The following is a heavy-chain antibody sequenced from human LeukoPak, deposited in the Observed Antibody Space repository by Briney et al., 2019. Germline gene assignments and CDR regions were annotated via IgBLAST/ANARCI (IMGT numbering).Heavy chain of an antibody. J-gene: IGHJ4*02. D-gene: IGHD1-26*01. CDR3: TPHRDGSYPFDY. V-gene: IGHV3-48*02. CDR1: GFTLSSYA. CDR2: ISSSSSTI. Sequence: PGGSLRLSCAASGFTLSSYAMTWVRQAPGKGLEWVSYISSSSSTIYYADSVKGRFTISRDSAMNSLYLQMSSLRDDDTAVYYCTPHRDGSYPFDYWGQGTLVTVST.